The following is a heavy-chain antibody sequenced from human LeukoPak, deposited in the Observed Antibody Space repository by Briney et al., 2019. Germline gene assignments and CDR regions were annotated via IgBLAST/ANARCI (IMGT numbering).Heavy chain of an antibody. CDR3: ARLPPTYYYDSSGYSARYYFDY. CDR2: IYYSGST. Sequence: PSETLSLTCTASGGSISSSSYYWGWIRQPPGKGLEWIGSIYYSGSTYYNPSLKGRVTISVDTSKNQFSLKLSSVTAADTAVYYCARLPPTYYYDSSGYSARYYFDYWGQGTLVTVSS. V-gene: IGHV4-39*01. D-gene: IGHD3-22*01. CDR1: GGSISSSSYY. J-gene: IGHJ4*02.